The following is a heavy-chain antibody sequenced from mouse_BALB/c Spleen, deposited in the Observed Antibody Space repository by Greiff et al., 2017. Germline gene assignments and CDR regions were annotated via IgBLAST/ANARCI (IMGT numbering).Heavy chain of an antibody. CDR3: TMRDRYDPLPD. D-gene: IGHD2-14*01. Sequence: VQLQQPGAELVRPGASVKLSCKASGYTFTSYWMNWVKQRPGQGLEWIGELNPSNGGTNYNEKFKRKATLTVDKSSSTAYMQLSSLTSEDSAVYYCTMRDRYDPLPDWGQGSTLTVSS. CDR2: LNPSNGGT. J-gene: IGHJ2*01. CDR1: GYTFTSYW. V-gene: IGHV1S16*01.